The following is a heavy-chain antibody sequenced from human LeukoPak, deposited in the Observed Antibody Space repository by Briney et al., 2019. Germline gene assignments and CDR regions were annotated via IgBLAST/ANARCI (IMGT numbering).Heavy chain of an antibody. Sequence: PGRSLRLSCAASGFTFDDYAMHWVRQAPGKGLEWVSGISWNSGSIGYADSVKGRFTISRDNAKNSLYLQMNSLRAEDTAMYYCARGRYSGTTYYFDYWGQGTLVTVSS. CDR1: GFTFDDYA. V-gene: IGHV3-9*01. J-gene: IGHJ4*02. D-gene: IGHD5-12*01. CDR3: ARGRYSGTTYYFDY. CDR2: ISWNSGSI.